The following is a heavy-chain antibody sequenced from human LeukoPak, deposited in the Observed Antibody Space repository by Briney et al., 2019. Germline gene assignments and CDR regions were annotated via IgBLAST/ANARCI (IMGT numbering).Heavy chain of an antibody. V-gene: IGHV4-59*12. J-gene: IGHJ4*02. D-gene: IGHD1-1*01. CDR2: IYVTGRI. Sequence: SETLSLTCTVSGDSISGDYWSWIRQPPGKGLDFIGYIYVTGRINYNPSLKSRVTISADTSKNQFSLKVNSVTAADTALYFCAKLAKLGKAHYFDHWSQGTPVTVSS. CDR1: GDSISGDY. CDR3: AKLAKLGKAHYFDH.